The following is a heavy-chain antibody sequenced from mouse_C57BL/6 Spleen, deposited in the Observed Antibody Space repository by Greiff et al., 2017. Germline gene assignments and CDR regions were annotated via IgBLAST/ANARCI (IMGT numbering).Heavy chain of an antibody. V-gene: IGHV5-17*01. D-gene: IGHD1-1*01. CDR2: ISSGSSTI. CDR1: GFTFSDYG. Sequence: DVKLVESGGGLVKPGGSLKLSCAASGFTFSDYGMHWVRQAPEKGLEWVAYISSGSSTIYYADTVKGRFTISRDNAKNTLFLQMTSLRSEDTAMYYCARNYYGSSPWFAYWGQGTLVTVSA. CDR3: ARNYYGSSPWFAY. J-gene: IGHJ3*01.